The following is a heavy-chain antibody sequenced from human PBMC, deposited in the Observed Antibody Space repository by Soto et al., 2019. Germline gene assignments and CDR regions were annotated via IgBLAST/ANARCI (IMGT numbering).Heavy chain of an antibody. Sequence: EVQLLESGGGSVQPGGALRLSCVASGFTFSTYAMSWVRQAPGKGLEWVSGIGGLSGGTDYADSVKGRLTISRDNSKSTLYLQMNSLRAEETAVYFCAKVSILTESYHYYAMDVWGQGTTVTVSS. CDR2: IGGLSGGT. CDR1: GFTFSTYA. J-gene: IGHJ6*02. D-gene: IGHD3-9*01. V-gene: IGHV3-23*01. CDR3: AKVSILTESYHYYAMDV.